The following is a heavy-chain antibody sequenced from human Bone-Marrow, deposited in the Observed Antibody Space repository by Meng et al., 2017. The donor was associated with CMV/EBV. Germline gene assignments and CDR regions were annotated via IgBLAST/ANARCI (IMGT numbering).Heavy chain of an antibody. V-gene: IGHV3-30-3*01. CDR3: ARVMTTVVTLGGSDY. Sequence: GGSLRLSCAASGFTVSSNYMSWVRQAPGKGLEWVAVISYDGSNKYYADSVKGRFTISRDNSKNTLYLQMNSLKAEDTAVYYCARVMTTVVTLGGSDYWGQGTLVTVSS. CDR2: ISYDGSNK. CDR1: GFTVSSNY. D-gene: IGHD4-23*01. J-gene: IGHJ4*02.